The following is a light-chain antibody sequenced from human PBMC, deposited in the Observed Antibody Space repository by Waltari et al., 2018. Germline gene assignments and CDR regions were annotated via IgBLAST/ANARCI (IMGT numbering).Light chain of an antibody. CDR1: EDLLYSALNKNP. V-gene: IGKV4-1*01. CDR2: WAS. J-gene: IGKJ1*01. Sequence: ESVMTQSPASLAVSLVERAPINCKSSEDLLYSALNKNPLAWYQQKPGQPPKLLIYWASTLASGIPDRFSGSGSWTDFTLSISSLQAEDVAVYFCQQFSSPPTWTFGQGTKVEIK. CDR3: QQFSSPPTWT.